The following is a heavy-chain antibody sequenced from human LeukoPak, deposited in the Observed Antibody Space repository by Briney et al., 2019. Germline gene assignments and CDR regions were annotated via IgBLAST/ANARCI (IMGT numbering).Heavy chain of an antibody. CDR2: IYHSGST. J-gene: IGHJ6*03. Sequence: SETLSLTCTVSGYSISSGYYWVWIRQPPGKGLEWIGSIYHSGSTYYNPSLKSRVTISVDTSKNQFSLKLSSVTAADTAVYYCARSLLRYYYYYMDVWGKGTTVTVSS. CDR1: GYSISSGYY. CDR3: ARSLLRYYYYYMDV. V-gene: IGHV4-38-2*02.